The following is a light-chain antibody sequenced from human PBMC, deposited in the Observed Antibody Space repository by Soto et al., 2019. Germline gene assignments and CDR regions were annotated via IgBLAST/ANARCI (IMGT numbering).Light chain of an antibody. Sequence: QSVLTQPPSISATPGQKVTISCSGSSSNIENNYVSWYQQVPGTAPKLLIYDNVRRPSGIPDRFSGSKSGTSATLGITGLQTGDEADYYCGTWDSSLSVGVFGTGTKLTVL. V-gene: IGLV1-51*01. CDR3: GTWDSSLSVGV. J-gene: IGLJ1*01. CDR2: DNV. CDR1: SSNIENNY.